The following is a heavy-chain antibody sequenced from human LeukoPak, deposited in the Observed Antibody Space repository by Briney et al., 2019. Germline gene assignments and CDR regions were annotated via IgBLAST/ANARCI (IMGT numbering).Heavy chain of an antibody. Sequence: RSGGSLRLSCAASGFTFSSYEMNWVRQAPGKGLEWVSYISSSGSTIYYADSVKGRFTISRDNAKNSLYLQMNSLRAEDTAVYYCAKSPDDILTGYYSDYWGQGTLVTVSS. V-gene: IGHV3-48*03. D-gene: IGHD3-9*01. CDR3: AKSPDDILTGYYSDY. CDR1: GFTFSSYE. CDR2: ISSSGSTI. J-gene: IGHJ4*02.